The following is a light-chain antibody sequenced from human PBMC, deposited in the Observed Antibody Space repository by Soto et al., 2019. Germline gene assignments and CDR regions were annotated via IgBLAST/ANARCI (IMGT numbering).Light chain of an antibody. CDR3: KQRNKWPTVT. CDR2: DAS. J-gene: IGKJ4*01. V-gene: IGKV3-11*01. CDR1: PSVSNS. Sequence: PGERATLSCRASPSVSNSLAWYQHKPGQAPRLLIYDASNRATGVPTRFSGSGSGTDFTLTISSLEPEDFAVYYCKQRNKWPTVTFGGGTRVEIK.